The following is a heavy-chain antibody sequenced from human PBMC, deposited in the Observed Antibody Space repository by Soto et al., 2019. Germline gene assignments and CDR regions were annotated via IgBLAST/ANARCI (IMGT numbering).Heavy chain of an antibody. Sequence: PSETLSLTCSVSGGSISSGGYYWSWIRQPPGKGLEWIGYIYYSGSTNYNPSLKSRVTISVDTSKNQFSLKLSSVTAADTAVYYCARDKEGAFIDYWGQGTLVTVSS. CDR3: ARDKEGAFIDY. CDR2: IYYSGST. J-gene: IGHJ4*02. D-gene: IGHD1-26*01. V-gene: IGHV4-61*08. CDR1: GGSISSGGYY.